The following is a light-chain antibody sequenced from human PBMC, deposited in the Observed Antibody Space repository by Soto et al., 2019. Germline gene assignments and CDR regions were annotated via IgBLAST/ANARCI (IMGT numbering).Light chain of an antibody. Sequence: QSVLAQPASVSGSPGQSITISCTGNSSDVGGYNYVSWYQQHPGEVPKLIIFNVNSRPSGVSNRFSGSKSGNTASLTISGLQAEDEADYYCSSFTSSTTYVFGTGTKVTVL. CDR1: SSDVGGYNY. CDR3: SSFTSSTTYV. J-gene: IGLJ1*01. V-gene: IGLV2-14*01. CDR2: NVN.